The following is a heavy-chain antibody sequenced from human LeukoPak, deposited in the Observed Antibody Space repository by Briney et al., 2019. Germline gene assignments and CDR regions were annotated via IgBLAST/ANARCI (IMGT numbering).Heavy chain of an antibody. CDR3: AKGDVVVVAATAAQDY. D-gene: IGHD2-15*01. V-gene: IGHV3-48*01. CDR2: ISSSSSTI. CDR1: GFTFSSYS. Sequence: GGSLRLSCAASGFTFSSYSMNWVRQAPGKGLEWVSYISSSSSTIYYADSVKGRFTISRDNSKNTLYLQMNSLRAEDTAVYYCAKGDVVVVAATAAQDYWGQGTLVTVSS. J-gene: IGHJ4*02.